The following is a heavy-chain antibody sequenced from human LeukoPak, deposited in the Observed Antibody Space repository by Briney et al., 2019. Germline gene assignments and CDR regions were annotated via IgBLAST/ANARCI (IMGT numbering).Heavy chain of an antibody. Sequence: GGSLRLSCAASGFTFSDYSMNWVRQAPGKGLEWVSYISSSSSDIYYVDSLKGRFTISRDNAENSLYLQMNSLRAEDTAVYYCARGRGGGIAVAGRLDYWGQGTLVTVSS. V-gene: IGHV3-21*05. CDR3: ARGRGGGIAVAGRLDY. CDR1: GFTFSDYS. J-gene: IGHJ4*02. CDR2: ISSSSSDI. D-gene: IGHD6-19*01.